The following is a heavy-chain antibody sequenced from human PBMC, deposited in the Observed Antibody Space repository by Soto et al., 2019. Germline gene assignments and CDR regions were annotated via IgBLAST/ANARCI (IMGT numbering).Heavy chain of an antibody. V-gene: IGHV1-2*07. D-gene: IGHD5-12*01. J-gene: IGHJ3*02. CDR1: GYTFTDYY. CDR2: INPNSGGT. CDR3: ARVRSYRGYIFHAFDI. Sequence: ASVKVSCKASGYTFTDYYLHWVRQAPGQGLEWMGWINPNSGGTNYGHKFQGRVTMTRDTAISTAYIDLSRLTSDDTAGYSGARVRSYRGYIFHAFDIGGKGTMVTVSS.